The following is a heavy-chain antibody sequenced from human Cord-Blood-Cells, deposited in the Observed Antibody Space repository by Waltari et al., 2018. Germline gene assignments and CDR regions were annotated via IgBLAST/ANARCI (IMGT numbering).Heavy chain of an antibody. CDR2: MNSDGSST. Sequence: EVQLVESGGGLVQPGGSLRLSCAASGFTFSSYWMHWVCQAPGKGLVWVSRMNSDGSSTSYADSVKGRFTISRDNAKNTLYLQMNSLRAEDTAVYYCAIDGGATIDAFDIWGQGTMVTVSS. D-gene: IGHD1-26*01. CDR3: AIDGGATIDAFDI. V-gene: IGHV3-74*01. J-gene: IGHJ3*02. CDR1: GFTFSSYW.